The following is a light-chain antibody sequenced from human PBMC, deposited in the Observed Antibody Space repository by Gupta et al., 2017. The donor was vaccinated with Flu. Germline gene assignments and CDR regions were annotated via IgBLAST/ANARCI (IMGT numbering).Light chain of an antibody. Sequence: IVLTQSPATLSLSPGERATLSCRASQSVGSQLAWYQQKPGQAPRLLIYDASDRATGIPARFSGSGSGTDFTLTISSLEPEDFAVYHCQQRTNPFTFGPGTKVDIK. J-gene: IGKJ3*01. CDR3: QQRTNPFT. CDR1: QSVGSQ. V-gene: IGKV3-11*01. CDR2: DAS.